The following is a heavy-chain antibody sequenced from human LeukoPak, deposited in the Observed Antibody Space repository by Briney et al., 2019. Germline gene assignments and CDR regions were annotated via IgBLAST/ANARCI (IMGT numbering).Heavy chain of an antibody. V-gene: IGHV4-59*08. CDR3: ARHLRGVIPHFDY. J-gene: IGHJ4*02. CDR2: MYYSGST. Sequence: SKTLSLTCTVSGGSISSYYWSWIRQPPGKGLEWIGYMYYSGSTKYNPSLKSRVTISVDTSKNQFSLRLSSVTAADTAVYYCARHLRGVIPHFDYWGQGNLVTVSS. D-gene: IGHD3-10*01. CDR1: GGSISSYY.